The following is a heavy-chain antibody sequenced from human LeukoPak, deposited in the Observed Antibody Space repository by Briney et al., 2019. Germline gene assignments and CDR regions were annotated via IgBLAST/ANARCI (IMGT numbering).Heavy chain of an antibody. D-gene: IGHD1-26*01. CDR3: AKDMSGSYFIPFDP. CDR1: GFTFSSYA. Sequence: GGSLRLSCAASGFTFSSYAMSWVRQAPGKGLEWVSAISGSGGSTYYADSVKGRFTISRDNSKNTLYLQMSSLRAEDTAVYYCAKDMSGSYFIPFDPWGQGTLVTVSS. CDR2: ISGSGGST. J-gene: IGHJ5*02. V-gene: IGHV3-23*01.